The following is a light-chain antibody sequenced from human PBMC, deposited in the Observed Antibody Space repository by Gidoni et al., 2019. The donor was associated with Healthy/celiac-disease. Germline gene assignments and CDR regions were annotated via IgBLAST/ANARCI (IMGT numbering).Light chain of an antibody. CDR1: QSVSSN. CDR3: QQYNNWPPRFT. V-gene: IGKV3-15*01. CDR2: GAS. J-gene: IGKJ3*01. Sequence: EIVLTQSPATLSVSPGERATLSCTASQSVSSNVAWYQQKPGQAPRLLSYGASTRATGIPARFSGSGSGTEFTLTISSLQSEDFAVYYCQQYNNWPPRFTFGPGTKVDIK.